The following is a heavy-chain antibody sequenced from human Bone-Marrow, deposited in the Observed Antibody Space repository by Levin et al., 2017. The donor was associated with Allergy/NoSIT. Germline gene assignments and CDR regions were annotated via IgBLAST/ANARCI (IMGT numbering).Heavy chain of an antibody. CDR3: VARTDILSAFPIDV. CDR2: ISADGTKT. Sequence: SCVASGFTFSSYPMHWVRQAPGEGLQWVAVISADGTKTYYADSVKGRFTISRDNLKHTLSLHMSSLRTDDTAVYFCVARTDILSAFPIDVCGQGTKVTVSS. J-gene: IGHJ3*01. V-gene: IGHV3-30*15. CDR1: GFTFSSYP. D-gene: IGHD3-9*01.